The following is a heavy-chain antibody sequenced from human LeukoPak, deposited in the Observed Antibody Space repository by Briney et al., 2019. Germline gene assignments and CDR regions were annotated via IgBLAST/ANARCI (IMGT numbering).Heavy chain of an antibody. J-gene: IGHJ6*02. CDR1: GYSFTTYW. Sequence: GESLKISCKGSGYSFTTYWIGWVRQMPGKGLEWMGIIYPGDSDTTYSPSFQGQVTISADKSISTAYLQWSSLKASDTAMYYCARLGCSGGSCYSKFYYYGMDVWGQGTTVTVSS. CDR3: ARLGCSGGSCYSKFYYYGMDV. CDR2: IYPGDSDT. D-gene: IGHD2-15*01. V-gene: IGHV5-51*01.